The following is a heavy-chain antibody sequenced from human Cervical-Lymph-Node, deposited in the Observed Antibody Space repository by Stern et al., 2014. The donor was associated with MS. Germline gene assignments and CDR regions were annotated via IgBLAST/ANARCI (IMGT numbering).Heavy chain of an antibody. CDR2: IYYSGST. Sequence: QLQLQESGPGLVKPSETLSLTCTVSGGSISSYYWSWIRQPPGKGLEWIGYIYYSGSTTYNPSLKSRVTISVDTSKKQFSLKLSSVTAADTAVYYCARVDYYGSGSYYGTSYYYGMDVWGQGTTVTVSS. D-gene: IGHD3-10*01. CDR1: GGSISSYY. V-gene: IGHV4-59*01. J-gene: IGHJ6*02. CDR3: ARVDYYGSGSYYGTSYYYGMDV.